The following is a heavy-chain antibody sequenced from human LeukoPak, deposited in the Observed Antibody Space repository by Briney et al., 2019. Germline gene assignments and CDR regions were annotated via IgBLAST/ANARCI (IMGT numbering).Heavy chain of an antibody. CDR1: GYTFASNY. Sequence: ASVKVSCKASGYTFASNYIHWVRQAPGQGLEWVGMIYPRDGSTSYAQKFQGRVTVTRDTSTSTVHMELSGLRSEDTAVYYCARDQEGFDYWGQGTLVTVSS. V-gene: IGHV1-46*01. CDR2: IYPRDGST. J-gene: IGHJ4*02. CDR3: ARDQEGFDY.